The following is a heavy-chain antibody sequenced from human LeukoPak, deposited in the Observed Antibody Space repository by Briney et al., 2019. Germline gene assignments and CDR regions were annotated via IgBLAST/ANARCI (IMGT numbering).Heavy chain of an antibody. CDR1: GFTVITTY. V-gene: IGHV3-53*04. CDR2: IYTGGNT. CDR3: ARGGYNGHDPYYFDS. D-gene: IGHD5-12*01. Sequence: GGSLRLSCSASGFTVITTYMSWVRQAPGKGLECISVIYTGGNTYHADSVKGRFSISRHNSENTIYLQMDSLRPEDTAVYYGARGGYNGHDPYYFDSWGQGSLVTVSS. J-gene: IGHJ4*02.